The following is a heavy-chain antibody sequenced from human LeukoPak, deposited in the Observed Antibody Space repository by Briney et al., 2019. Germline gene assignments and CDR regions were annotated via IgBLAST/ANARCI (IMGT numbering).Heavy chain of an antibody. CDR2: ITPMFGTS. Sequence: SVTVSCKASGGIFSRHTISWVRQSPGQGLEWMGGITPMFGTSNYAQKFQGRVTITADESTSTAYMELSSLRSEDTAVYYCARDSSEFRSLLFHWGQGTLVTVSS. D-gene: IGHD1-14*01. J-gene: IGHJ1*01. V-gene: IGHV1-69*13. CDR1: GGIFSRHT. CDR3: ARDSSEFRSLLFH.